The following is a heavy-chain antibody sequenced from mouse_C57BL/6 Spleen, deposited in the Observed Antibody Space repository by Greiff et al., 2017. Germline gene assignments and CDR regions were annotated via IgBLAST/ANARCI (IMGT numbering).Heavy chain of an antibody. V-gene: IGHV5-6*01. CDR3: EGHRVLLRSFAY. CDR1: GFTLSSYG. J-gene: IGHJ3*01. D-gene: IGHD1-1*01. Sequence: EVQLVESGGDLVKPGGSLKLSCAASGFTLSSYGMSWVRQTPDKRLEWVATISSGGSYSYLPDSVKGRFTISRDNAKNTLYLQMSRLKSEDTDMYYSEGHRVLLRSFAYWGQGTLVTVSA. CDR2: ISSGGSYS.